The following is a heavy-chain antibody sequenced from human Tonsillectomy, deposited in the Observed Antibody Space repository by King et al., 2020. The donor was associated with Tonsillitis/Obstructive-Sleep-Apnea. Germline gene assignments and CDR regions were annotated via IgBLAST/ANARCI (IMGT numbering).Heavy chain of an antibody. V-gene: IGHV5-51*01. CDR2: IYPGDSDT. CDR3: ARGDCSRNRCYTDLDY. J-gene: IGHJ4*02. CDR1: GYSFTNYW. D-gene: IGHD2-2*02. Sequence: QLVQSGAEVKKPGESLKISCKGSGYSFTNYWIGWVRQMPGKGLEWMGIIYPGDSDTRYSPSFQGQVTISADKSISTAYLQWSSLKASDTAMYYCARGDCSRNRCYTDLDYWGQGTLVTVSS.